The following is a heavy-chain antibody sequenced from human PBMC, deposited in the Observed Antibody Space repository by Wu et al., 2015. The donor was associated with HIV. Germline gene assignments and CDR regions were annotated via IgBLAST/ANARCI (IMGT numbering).Heavy chain of an antibody. CDR3: ARERVDYDSAGYRAHRGYYFDY. V-gene: IGHV1-46*01. J-gene: IGHJ4*02. CDR1: GYTFINNF. Sequence: QVQLLQSGAEVKKPGASVRVSCKTSGYTFINNFLHWVRQAPGQGPEWLGVINPRTDSTTYAQSFEARLTIARDTSQNTIYMQLSGLKSDDTATYFCARERVDYDSAGYRAHRGYYFDYWGQGTLVIVSS. D-gene: IGHD3-22*01. CDR2: INPRTDST.